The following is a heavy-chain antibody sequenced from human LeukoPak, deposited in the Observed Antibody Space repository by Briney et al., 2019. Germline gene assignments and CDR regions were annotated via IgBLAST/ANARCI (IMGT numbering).Heavy chain of an antibody. CDR3: ARDFSTMGYCSSTSCYSYYYYYMDV. CDR1: GFTFSDYY. Sequence: GGSLRLSCAASGFTFSDYYMSWIRQAPGKGLEWVSYISSSGGTIYYADSVKGRFTISRDNAKNSLYLQMNSLRAEDTAVYYCARDFSTMGYCSSTSCYSYYYYYMDVWGKGTTVTVSS. J-gene: IGHJ6*03. D-gene: IGHD2-2*02. CDR2: ISSSGGTI. V-gene: IGHV3-11*01.